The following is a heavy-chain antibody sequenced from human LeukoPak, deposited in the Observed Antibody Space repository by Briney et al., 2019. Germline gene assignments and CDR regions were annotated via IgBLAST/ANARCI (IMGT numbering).Heavy chain of an antibody. D-gene: IGHD2-2*01. Sequence: ASVKVSCKASGYTFSSYDINWVRQATGHGLEWMGWMNPNSGNTGYTQKFQGRVTITRNTSISTAYMELSSLRSEDTAVYYCARGYCSSTSCHFDYWGQGTLVTVSS. CDR2: MNPNSGNT. CDR3: ARGYCSSTSCHFDY. CDR1: GYTFSSYD. V-gene: IGHV1-8*03. J-gene: IGHJ4*02.